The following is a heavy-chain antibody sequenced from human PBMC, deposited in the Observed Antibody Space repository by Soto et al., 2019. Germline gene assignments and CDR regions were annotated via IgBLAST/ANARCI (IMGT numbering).Heavy chain of an antibody. CDR1: GGSISSSSYY. Sequence: SETLSLTCTVSGGSISSSSYYWGWIRQPPGKGLEWIGSIYYSGSTYYNPSLKSRVTISVDTSKNQFSLKLSSVTAADTAVYYCARRLNARDSSEYYFDYWGQGTLVTVSS. V-gene: IGHV4-39*01. D-gene: IGHD2-21*01. CDR3: ARRLNARDSSEYYFDY. CDR2: IYYSGST. J-gene: IGHJ4*02.